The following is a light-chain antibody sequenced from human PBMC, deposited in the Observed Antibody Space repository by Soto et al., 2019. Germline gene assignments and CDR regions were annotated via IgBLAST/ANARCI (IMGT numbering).Light chain of an antibody. CDR1: QSVSDY. CDR2: GAS. Sequence: ETLMTQSPATLSVSPGERATLSCRASQSVSDYLAWYQQRPGQAPRLLIYGASTRATGIPARFSGSGSGTEFTLSISSLQSEDSAVYYCQQYNNWPPITFGQGTRLE. J-gene: IGKJ5*01. V-gene: IGKV3D-15*01. CDR3: QQYNNWPPIT.